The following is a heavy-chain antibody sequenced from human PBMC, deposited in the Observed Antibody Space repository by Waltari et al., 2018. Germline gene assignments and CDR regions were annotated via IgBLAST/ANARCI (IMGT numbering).Heavy chain of an antibody. Sequence: QLQLQGSGPGLVKPSETLSLTCTVSGGSISSSSYYWGWIRQPPGKGLEWIGSIYYSGSTYYNPSLKSRVTISVDTSKNQFSLKLSSVTAADTAVYYCARVPGYYDSSGYSIWGQGTLVTVSS. V-gene: IGHV4-39*07. D-gene: IGHD3-22*01. J-gene: IGHJ4*02. CDR1: GGSISSSSYY. CDR2: IYYSGST. CDR3: ARVPGYYDSSGYSI.